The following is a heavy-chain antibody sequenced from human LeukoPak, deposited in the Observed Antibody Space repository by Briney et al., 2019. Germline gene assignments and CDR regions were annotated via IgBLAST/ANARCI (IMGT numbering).Heavy chain of an antibody. J-gene: IGHJ4*02. CDR1: GFTFTAYA. D-gene: IGHD3-22*01. CDR3: AKHKVATKVNDY. Sequence: GGSLRLSCAASGFTFTAYAMSWVRQAPGKGLEWVSAISGSAYYTSYADSVKGRFTISRDNSKNTLYLQMNSLRAEDTALYYCAKHKVATKVNDYWGQGTLVTVSS. V-gene: IGHV3-23*01. CDR2: ISGSAYYT.